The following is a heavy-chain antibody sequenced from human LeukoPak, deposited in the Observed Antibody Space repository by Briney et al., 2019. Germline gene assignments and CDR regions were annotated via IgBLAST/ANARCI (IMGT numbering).Heavy chain of an antibody. J-gene: IGHJ4*02. CDR3: ATDWGSGSYYDY. Sequence: KVSCKASGGTFSSYAIRWVRQAPGQGLEWMGRIIPILGIANYAQKFQGRVTITADKSTSTAYMELSSLRSEDTAVYYCATDWGSGSYYDYWGQGTLVTVSS. D-gene: IGHD3-10*01. CDR2: IIPILGIA. CDR1: GGTFSSYA. V-gene: IGHV1-69*04.